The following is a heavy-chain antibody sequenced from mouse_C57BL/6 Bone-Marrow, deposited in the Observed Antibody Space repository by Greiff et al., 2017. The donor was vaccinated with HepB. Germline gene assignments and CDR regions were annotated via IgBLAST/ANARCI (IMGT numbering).Heavy chain of an antibody. Sequence: QVQLQQSGAELVRPGASVTLSCKASGYPFTDYEMPWVKQTPVHGLEWIGAIDPATGGTAYNQKFKGKAILTAAQSSSPAYMELRSLTSEDSAVYYCTRSDDGYYRYWFAYWGQGTRVTVSA. V-gene: IGHV1-15*01. D-gene: IGHD2-3*01. CDR2: IDPATGGT. CDR3: TRSDDGYYRYWFAY. CDR1: GYPFTDYE. J-gene: IGHJ3*01.